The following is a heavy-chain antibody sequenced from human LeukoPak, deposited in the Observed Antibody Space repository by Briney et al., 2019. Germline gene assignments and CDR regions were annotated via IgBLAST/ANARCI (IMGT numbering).Heavy chain of an antibody. J-gene: IGHJ6*04. Sequence: ASVKVSYKASGYTFTSYGISWVRQAPGQGLEWMGWISAYNGNTNYAQKLQGRVTMTTDTSTSTAYMELRSLRSDDTAVYYCARGGPVLLWFGGMDVWGKGTTVTISS. CDR1: GYTFTSYG. V-gene: IGHV1-18*01. CDR3: ARGGPVLLWFGGMDV. D-gene: IGHD3-10*01. CDR2: ISAYNGNT.